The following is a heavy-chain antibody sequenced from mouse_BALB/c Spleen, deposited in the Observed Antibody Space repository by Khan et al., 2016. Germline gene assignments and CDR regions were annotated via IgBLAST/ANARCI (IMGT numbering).Heavy chain of an antibody. J-gene: IGHJ2*01. CDR1: GYTFTNCG. CDR3: ARMITTFDY. CDR2: INTYTGEP. V-gene: IGHV9-3-1*01. Sequence: QIQLVQSGPELKKPGETVKISCKASGYTFTNCGMNWVKQAPGKGLKWMGWINTYTGEPTYADDFKGRFAFSLETSANTAYLQINNLKNEDTATYFYARMITTFDYWGQGTTLTVSS. D-gene: IGHD2-4*01.